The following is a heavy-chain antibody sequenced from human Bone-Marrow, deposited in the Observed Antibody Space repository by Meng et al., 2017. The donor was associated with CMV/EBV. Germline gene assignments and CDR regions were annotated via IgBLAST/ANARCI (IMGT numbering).Heavy chain of an antibody. CDR3: ARDADCSTASCYIGGGNY. Sequence: TRFYMHWVRQAPGQGLEWMGAINPGGGSTRYAQKFQGRFTMTRDTSTTTVYMELSSLRSEDTAVYYCARDADCSTASCYIGGGNYWGQGTLVTVSS. D-gene: IGHD2-2*02. V-gene: IGHV1-46*01. CDR1: TRFY. J-gene: IGHJ4*02. CDR2: INPGGGST.